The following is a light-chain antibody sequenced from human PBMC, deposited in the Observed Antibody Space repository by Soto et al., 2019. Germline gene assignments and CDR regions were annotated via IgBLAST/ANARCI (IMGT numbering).Light chain of an antibody. V-gene: IGLV2-23*01. CDR1: SSDVGSYNL. J-gene: IGLJ3*02. Sequence: QSVLTQPASVSGSPGQSITISCTGTSSDVGSYNLVSWYQQHPGKAPKLMIYEGGKRPSGVSDRFSGSKSGNTASLTISGLQAEDEADYYCCTYAGGTTWVFGEGPSSPS. CDR2: EGG. CDR3: CTYAGGTTWV.